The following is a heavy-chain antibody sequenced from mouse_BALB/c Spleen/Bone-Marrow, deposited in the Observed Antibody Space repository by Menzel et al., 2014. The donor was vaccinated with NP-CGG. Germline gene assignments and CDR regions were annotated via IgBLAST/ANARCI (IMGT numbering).Heavy chain of an antibody. CDR1: GYTFTDYN. CDR3: ARFRYDWYFDV. CDR2: IYPYNGGT. J-gene: IGHJ1*01. D-gene: IGHD2-14*01. Sequence: EVKVVESGPELVKPGASVKISCKASGYTFTDYNMHWVKQSHGKSLEWIGYIYPYNGGTGYNQKFKSKATLAVDNSSSTAYMELRGLTSEDSAVYYCARFRYDWYFDVWGAGTTVTVSS. V-gene: IGHV1S29*02.